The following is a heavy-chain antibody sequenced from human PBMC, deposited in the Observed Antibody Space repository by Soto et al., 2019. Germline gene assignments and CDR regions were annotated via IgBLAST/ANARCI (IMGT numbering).Heavy chain of an antibody. Sequence: QVQLVQSGAEVKKPGSSVKVSCKASGGTFSSYAISWVRQAPGQGLEWLGGSISIFGTANNAQKFQGRVTITAEESTSTADRELSSLISEDTGVYYCASRRERGTYYYYGMDDWGQGTTVSVS. D-gene: IGHD1-7*01. CDR1: GGTFSSYA. J-gene: IGHJ6*02. V-gene: IGHV1-69*01. CDR3: ASRRERGTYYYYGMDD. CDR2: SISIFGTA.